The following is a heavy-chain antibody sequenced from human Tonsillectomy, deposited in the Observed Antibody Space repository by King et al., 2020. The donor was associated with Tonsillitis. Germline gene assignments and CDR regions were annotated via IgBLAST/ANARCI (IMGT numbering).Heavy chain of an antibody. CDR3: ARLRRDGYNTLLFDY. V-gene: IGHV5-51*01. CDR1: GYSFTSYW. Sequence: VQLVQSGAEVKKPGESLKISCKGSGYSFTSYWIGWVRQMPGKGLEWMGIIYPGDSDTRYSPSFTGQVTISADKSISTAYLQWSSLKASDTAMYYCARLRRDGYNTLLFDYWGQGTLVTVSS. D-gene: IGHD5-24*01. J-gene: IGHJ4*02. CDR2: IYPGDSDT.